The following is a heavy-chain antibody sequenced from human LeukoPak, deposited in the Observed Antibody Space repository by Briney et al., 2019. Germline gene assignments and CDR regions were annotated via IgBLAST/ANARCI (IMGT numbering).Heavy chain of an antibody. CDR1: GGTFSSYA. Sequence: GASVKVSCKASGGTFSSYAISWVRQAPGQGLEWMGGIIPIFGTANYAQKFQGRVTITADESTSTAYMELSSLRSEDTAVYYCARDPSDYGGNTTDYWGQGTLVTVSS. J-gene: IGHJ4*02. CDR2: IIPIFGTA. D-gene: IGHD4-23*01. CDR3: ARDPSDYGGNTTDY. V-gene: IGHV1-69*13.